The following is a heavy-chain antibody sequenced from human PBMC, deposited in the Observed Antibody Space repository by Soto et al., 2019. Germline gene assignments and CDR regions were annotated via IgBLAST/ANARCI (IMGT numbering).Heavy chain of an antibody. CDR2: IRSGSIYT. CDR1: GFTLSDYY. D-gene: IGHD3-10*01. CDR3: VRDISPKNFPSESYPY. Sequence: QVQLVESGGGLVKPGGSLRLSCAASGFTLSDYYMNWIRQAPGKGLEWVSYIRSGSIYTNYADSVKGRFTISRDNAKNSLYLQMNSLRPEDTAVYYCVRDISPKNFPSESYPYWGQGILVTVSS. J-gene: IGHJ4*02. V-gene: IGHV3-11*06.